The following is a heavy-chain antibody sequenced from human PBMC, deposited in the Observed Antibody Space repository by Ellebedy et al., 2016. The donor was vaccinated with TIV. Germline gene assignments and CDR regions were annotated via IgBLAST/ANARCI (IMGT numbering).Heavy chain of an antibody. CDR1: GFTSINYG. D-gene: IGHD3-10*01. J-gene: IGHJ4*02. CDR2: ISGNGSII. V-gene: IGHV3-48*01. CDR3: ARIFGANHFDY. Sequence: GESLKISCEGSGFTSINYGMNWVRQAPGKGLEWISYISGNGSIIYYADSVKGRFTISRDHAKNSLYLQLNSLITEDPAVYYCARIFGANHFDYWGQGALVTVSS.